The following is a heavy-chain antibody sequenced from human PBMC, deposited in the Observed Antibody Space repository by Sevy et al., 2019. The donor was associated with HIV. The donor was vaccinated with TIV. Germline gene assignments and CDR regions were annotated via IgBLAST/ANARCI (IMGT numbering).Heavy chain of an antibody. D-gene: IGHD3-16*01. CDR3: ARRLPWGYYFDY. J-gene: IGHJ4*02. CDR1: GYSFTNYW. V-gene: IGHV5-51*01. CDR2: IYPGDSDT. Sequence: GESLKISCKASGYSFTNYWIGWVRQMPGKGLEWMWIIYPGDSDTRYSPSFQGQVTISADKSISAAYLQWSSLRASDTAMYYCARRLPWGYYFDYWGQGTLVTVSS.